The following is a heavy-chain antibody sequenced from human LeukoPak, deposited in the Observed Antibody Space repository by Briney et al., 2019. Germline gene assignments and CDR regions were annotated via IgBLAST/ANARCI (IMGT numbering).Heavy chain of an antibody. D-gene: IGHD6-6*01. V-gene: IGHV4-34*01. CDR2: INHRGST. CDR3: AGPGAARLDY. J-gene: IGHJ4*02. Sequence: PSETLSLTCTVSGGSISFYYWSWIRQPPGKGLEWIGEINHRGSTNYNPSLKSRVTISVDTSKNQFSLKLSSVTAADTAVYYCAGPGAARLDYWGQGTLVTVSS. CDR1: GGSISFYY.